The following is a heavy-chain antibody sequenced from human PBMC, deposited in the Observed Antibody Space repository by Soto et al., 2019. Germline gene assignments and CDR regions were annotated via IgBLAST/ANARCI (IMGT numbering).Heavy chain of an antibody. D-gene: IGHD3-10*01. J-gene: IGHJ4*02. CDR2: ISYDGSNK. CDR1: GFTFSSYA. Sequence: QVQLVESGGGVVQPGRSLRLSCAASGFTFSSYAMHWVRQAPGKGLEWVAVISYDGSNKYYADSVKGRFTISRDNYKNTLYLQMNSLRAEDTAVYYCARDSGSGFDYWGQGTLVTVSS. V-gene: IGHV3-30-3*01. CDR3: ARDSGSGFDY.